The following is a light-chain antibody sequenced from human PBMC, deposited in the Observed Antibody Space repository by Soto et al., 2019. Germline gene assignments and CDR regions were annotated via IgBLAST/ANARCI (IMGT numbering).Light chain of an antibody. V-gene: IGLV2-18*02. CDR2: EVT. J-gene: IGLJ1*01. CDR1: SSDVGSYNR. CDR3: CSYRSGNTYV. Sequence: QSVLTQPPSVSGSPGQSVTISCTGTSSDVGSYNRVSWYQQAPGTVPKVMTYEVTNRPSGVPDRFSGSKSGNTASLTISGLQAEDEADYYCCSYRSGNTYVFGTGTKVTVL.